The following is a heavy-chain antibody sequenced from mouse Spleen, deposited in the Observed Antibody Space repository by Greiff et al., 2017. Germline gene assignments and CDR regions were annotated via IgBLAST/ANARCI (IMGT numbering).Heavy chain of an antibody. D-gene: IGHD1-2*01. V-gene: IGHV1-82*01. CDR2: IYPGDGDT. Sequence: QVQLKQSGPELVKPGASVKISCKASGYAFSSSWMNWVKQRPGKGLEWIGRIYPGDGDTNYNGKFKGRATLTADKSSSTAYMQLSSLTSEDSAVYFCARSILRPYFDYWGQGTTLTVSS. CDR3: ARSILRPYFDY. J-gene: IGHJ2*01. CDR1: GYAFSSSW.